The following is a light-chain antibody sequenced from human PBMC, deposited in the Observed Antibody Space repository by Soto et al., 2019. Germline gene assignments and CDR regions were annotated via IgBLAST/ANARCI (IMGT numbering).Light chain of an antibody. CDR3: QQYNRWPPYT. V-gene: IGKV3D-15*01. CDR2: GAS. J-gene: IGKJ2*01. Sequence: EIVMTQSPATLSVSPGERASLSFSASQSVSSNLAWYQQKPGQTPRLPISGASSRATGIPDRFSGGGSGTDFTLTISSLQSEDFAVYYCQQYNRWPPYTFGQGTKVDIK. CDR1: QSVSSN.